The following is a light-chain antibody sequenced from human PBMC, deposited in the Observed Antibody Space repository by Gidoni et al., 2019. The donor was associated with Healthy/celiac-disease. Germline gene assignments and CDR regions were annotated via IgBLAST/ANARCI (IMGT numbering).Light chain of an antibody. V-gene: IGKV2-28*01. CDR3: MQALQTPRT. J-gene: IGKJ1*01. CDR1: QSLLHSNGYNY. Sequence: DIVMTQSPLSLPVTPGEPASISCRSSQSLLHSNGYNYLDWYLQKPGQSPQLLIYLGSNRASGVPDRFSGSGSGTDFTLKISRVEAEDVGVYYCMQALQTPRTFXQXTKVESK. CDR2: LGS.